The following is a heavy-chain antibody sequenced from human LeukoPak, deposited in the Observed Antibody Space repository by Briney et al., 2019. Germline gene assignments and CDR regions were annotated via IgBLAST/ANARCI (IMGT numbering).Heavy chain of an antibody. CDR2: INPNSGGT. J-gene: IGHJ4*02. V-gene: IGHV1-2*02. CDR3: ARDSCSSTSCLSIDDY. Sequence: ASVNVSCKASGYTFIGYYMHWVRQAPGQGLEGMGWINPNSGGTNYAQKFQGRVTMTSDTSISTVYMELSRLRSDDTAVYYCARDSCSSTSCLSIDDYWGQGTLVTVSS. CDR1: GYTFIGYY. D-gene: IGHD2-2*01.